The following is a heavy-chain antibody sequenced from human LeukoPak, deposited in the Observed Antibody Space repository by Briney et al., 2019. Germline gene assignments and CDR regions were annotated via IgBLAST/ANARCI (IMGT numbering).Heavy chain of an antibody. D-gene: IGHD4-17*01. CDR2: IYTGGST. CDR3: ARGTVTAPDY. Sequence: GGSLRLSCAASGFTVSTTYMTWVRQAPGKGLEWVSVIYTGGSTYYADSVKGRFTISRDISKNTLYLQMNSLRAEDTAVYYCARGTVTAPDYWGQGTLVTVAS. CDR1: GFTVSTTY. J-gene: IGHJ4*02. V-gene: IGHV3-53*01.